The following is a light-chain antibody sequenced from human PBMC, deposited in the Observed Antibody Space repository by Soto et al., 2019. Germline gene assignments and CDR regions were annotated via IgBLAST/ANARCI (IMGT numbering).Light chain of an antibody. CDR1: SSNIGAGYP. J-gene: IGLJ3*02. Sequence: QSVLTQPPSVSGAPGQRVTISCTGSSSNIGAGYPVHWYQQLPGTAPKLLVAGNRPSGVPDRFSVSKSGASASLAITGLHAEDEADYYCQAYDSSLSRRWVFGGGTKVTVL. CDR3: QAYDSSLSRRWV. CDR2: G. V-gene: IGLV1-40*01.